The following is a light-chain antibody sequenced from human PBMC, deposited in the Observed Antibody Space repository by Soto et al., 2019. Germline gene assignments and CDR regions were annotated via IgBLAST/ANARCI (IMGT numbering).Light chain of an antibody. CDR2: GNS. J-gene: IGLJ2*01. CDR1: SSNIGAGYD. Sequence: QSVLTQPPSVSGAPGQRVTISCTGSSSNIGAGYDVHWYQQLPGTAPKLLIYGNSNRPSGVSVRFSGSKSGTSASLAITGLQAEDEADYYCQSYDSSLSGYVIFGGGTQLTVL. CDR3: QSYDSSLSGYVI. V-gene: IGLV1-40*01.